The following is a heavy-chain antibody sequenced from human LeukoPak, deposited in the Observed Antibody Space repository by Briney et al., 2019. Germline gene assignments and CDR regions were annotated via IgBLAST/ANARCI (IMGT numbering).Heavy chain of an antibody. Sequence: SETLSLTCTVSGGSVSSGSYYWSWIRQPPGKGLEWIGYIYYSGSTNYNPSLKCRVTISVDTSKNQFSLKLSSVTAADTAVYYCAREKTNDYGDYGNWFDPWGQGTLVTVSS. D-gene: IGHD4-17*01. V-gene: IGHV4-61*01. CDR3: AREKTNDYGDYGNWFDP. J-gene: IGHJ5*02. CDR2: IYYSGST. CDR1: GGSVSSGSYY.